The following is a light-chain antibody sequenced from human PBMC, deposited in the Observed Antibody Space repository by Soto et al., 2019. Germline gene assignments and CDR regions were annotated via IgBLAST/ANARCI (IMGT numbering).Light chain of an antibody. CDR1: QSVSSNY. Sequence: EIVLTQSPGTLSLSPGERATLSCRASQSVSSNYLAWYQQKPGQAPRLLIYAASSRITGIPDRFSGSGSGTDFPLTISRLEPEDFAVYHCQQYGSPPRTFGQGTKVEIK. CDR3: QQYGSPPRT. J-gene: IGKJ1*01. CDR2: AAS. V-gene: IGKV3-20*01.